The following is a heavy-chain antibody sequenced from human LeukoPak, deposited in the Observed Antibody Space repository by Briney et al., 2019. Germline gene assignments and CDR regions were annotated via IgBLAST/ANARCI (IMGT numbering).Heavy chain of an antibody. D-gene: IGHD5-12*01. V-gene: IGHV1-18*01. CDR1: GYTFTSYG. Sequence: ASVKVSCKASGYTFTSYGISWVRQAPGQGLEVMGWISAYNGNTNYAQKLQGRVTMTTDTSTSTLYMELKSLRADDTAVYYCARMAGYSGDYDDYFDYSGQGNLVTVSS. J-gene: IGHJ4*02. CDR2: ISAYNGNT. CDR3: ARMAGYSGDYDDYFDY.